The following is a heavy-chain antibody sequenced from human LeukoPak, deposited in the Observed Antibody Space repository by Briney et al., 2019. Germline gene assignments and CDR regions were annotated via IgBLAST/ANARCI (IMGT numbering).Heavy chain of an antibody. CDR3: ARARYYYDSSGYLAY. Sequence: GGSLRLSCAASGFTFSTYWMSRVRQAPGKGLEWVANIKQDGSEKYYVDSVKGRFTISRDNAKNSLYLQMNSLRAEDTAVYYCARARYYYDSSGYLAYWGQGTLVTVSS. J-gene: IGHJ4*02. CDR2: IKQDGSEK. V-gene: IGHV3-7*01. D-gene: IGHD3-22*01. CDR1: GFTFSTYW.